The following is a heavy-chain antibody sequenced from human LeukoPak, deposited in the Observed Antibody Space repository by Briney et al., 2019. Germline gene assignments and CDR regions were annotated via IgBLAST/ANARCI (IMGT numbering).Heavy chain of an antibody. Sequence: GASVKVSCKASGYIFAAYYIHWVRQAPELGLEWMGWINPNTGGANYVQKFQGRVTMTWDTSISTAYMELTRMTSDDTAIYYCARARNGGTTGAGDSWSQGTLVTVSS. V-gene: IGHV1-2*02. CDR3: ARARNGGTTGAGDS. J-gene: IGHJ4*02. CDR2: INPNTGGA. CDR1: GYIFAAYY. D-gene: IGHD4-17*01.